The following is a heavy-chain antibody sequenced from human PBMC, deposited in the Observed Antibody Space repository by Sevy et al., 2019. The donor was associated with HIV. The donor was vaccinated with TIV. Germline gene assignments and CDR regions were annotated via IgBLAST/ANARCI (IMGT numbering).Heavy chain of an antibody. V-gene: IGHV1-2*02. CDR2: INPDSGGT. CDR1: GYTFTGYY. CDR3: ARAERPSLHFHS. Sequence: ASVKVSCKASGYTFTGYYIHWVRQAPGQGLEWMGWINPDSGGTHYAQNFQGRVTMTRDTSITTTFMEMSRLVSDDTAMYYCARAERPSLHFHSWGQGTLVTVSS. J-gene: IGHJ4*02.